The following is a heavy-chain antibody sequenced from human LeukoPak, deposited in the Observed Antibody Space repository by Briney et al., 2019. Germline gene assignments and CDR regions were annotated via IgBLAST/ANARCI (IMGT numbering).Heavy chain of an antibody. J-gene: IGHJ5*02. CDR2: NSPSGSGT. CDR3: ARGPGQLVRTPPRGWFDP. D-gene: IGHD6-6*01. CDR1: GYTFTSYY. Sequence: ASVKVSCKASGYTFTSYYLHWVRQAPGQGLEWMGINSPSGSGTTYAQKFQGRVTMTRDTSTSTVYMELSSLRSEDTAVYYCARGPGQLVRTPPRGWFDPWGQGTLVTVSS. V-gene: IGHV1-46*01.